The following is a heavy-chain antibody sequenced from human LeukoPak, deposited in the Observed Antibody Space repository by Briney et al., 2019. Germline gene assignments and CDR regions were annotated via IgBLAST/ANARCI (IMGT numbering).Heavy chain of an antibody. CDR3: ARGLNYGGSGYYFDS. CDR1: GGSISNYF. J-gene: IGHJ4*02. D-gene: IGHD3-22*01. CDR2: IYYTGNT. Sequence: SETLSLTCTVSGGSISNYFWGWIRQPPGKGLEWIGYIYYTGNTNYNPSLKSRVTISVDTAKNQFSLNVRSVTAADTAVYYCARGLNYGGSGYYFDSWGPGTLVTVSS. V-gene: IGHV4-59*01.